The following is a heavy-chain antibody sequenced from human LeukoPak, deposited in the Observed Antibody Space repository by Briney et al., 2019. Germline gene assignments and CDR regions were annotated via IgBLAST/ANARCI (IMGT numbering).Heavy chain of an antibody. Sequence: GGSLRLSYVVSGFTFSDSAMNWVRQAPGKGLEWVSSIGSSGVYTYYADSLRGRFTVSRDNAKNSLYLEMNSLRAEDSAVYYCARATYCGGNCFYFHHYHGLDAWGQGTTVTVSS. CDR3: ARATYCGGNCFYFHHYHGLDA. D-gene: IGHD2-21*02. J-gene: IGHJ6*02. V-gene: IGHV3-21*01. CDR2: IGSSGVYT. CDR1: GFTFSDSA.